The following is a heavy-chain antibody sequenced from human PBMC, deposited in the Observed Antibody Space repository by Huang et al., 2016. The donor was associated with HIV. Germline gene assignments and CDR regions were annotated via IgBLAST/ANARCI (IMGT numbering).Heavy chain of an antibody. D-gene: IGHD3-22*01. Sequence: EVQLVESGGGLVQPGGSLRLSCAASGFSISSSWMHWVRQAPGKGLVWVSRIESDGSSTSDAESVKGRFTISRDNAKNTLYLQMNSLRAEDTAVYYCARDPRIQSWLNFFDYWGQGTLVSVSS. CDR3: ARDPRIQSWLNFFDY. CDR2: IESDGSST. V-gene: IGHV3-74*01. J-gene: IGHJ4*02. CDR1: GFSISSSW.